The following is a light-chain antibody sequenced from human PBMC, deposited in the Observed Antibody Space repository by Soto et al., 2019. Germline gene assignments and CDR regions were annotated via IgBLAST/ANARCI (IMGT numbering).Light chain of an antibody. J-gene: IGLJ2*01. CDR1: SSDIGAYNY. V-gene: IGLV2-14*03. CDR2: DVS. CDR3: SSYASSRSSV. Sequence: QSVLTQPASVSGSPGQSITISCTGTSSDIGAYNYVSWYQQHAGKAPKLMIYDVSNRPSGVSNRFSGSKSGNTASLTISGLQAEDEADYYCSSYASSRSSVFGGGTKVTVL.